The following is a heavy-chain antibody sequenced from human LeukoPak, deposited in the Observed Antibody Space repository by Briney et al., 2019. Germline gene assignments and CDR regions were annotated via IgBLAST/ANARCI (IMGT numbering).Heavy chain of an antibody. J-gene: IGHJ4*02. CDR3: ARGPHSSNFYFFDY. CDR1: GYPFTSFG. Sequence: ASVKVSCKASGYPFTSFGISWVRQAPGQGLEWMGWISAYNGDTNYAQKFQDRVTMTTDTSTSTAYMELRSLRSDDTAVYYCARGPHSSNFYFFDYWGQGTLVTVSS. CDR2: ISAYNGDT. D-gene: IGHD6-13*01. V-gene: IGHV1-18*01.